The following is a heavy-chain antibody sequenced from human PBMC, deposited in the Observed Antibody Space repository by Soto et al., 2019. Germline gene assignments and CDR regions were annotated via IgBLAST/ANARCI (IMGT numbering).Heavy chain of an antibody. CDR3: ASGQQLVRNY. V-gene: IGHV4-30-2*01. J-gene: IGHJ4*02. CDR1: GGSISSGGYS. CDR2: IYHSGST. D-gene: IGHD6-13*01. Sequence: QLQLQESGSGLVKPSQTLSLTCAVSGGSISSGGYSWSWIRQPPGKGLEWIGYIYHSGSTYYNPSLXSXAXIPXDRSKNQFSLKLSSVTAADTAVYYCASGQQLVRNYWGQGTLVTVSS.